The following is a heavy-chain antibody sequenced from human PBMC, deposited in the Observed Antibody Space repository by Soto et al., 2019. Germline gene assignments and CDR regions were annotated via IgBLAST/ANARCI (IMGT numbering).Heavy chain of an antibody. V-gene: IGHV3-7*01. CDR1: GFTFSTYW. D-gene: IGHD3-16*01. CDR3: ARGGNYFDY. J-gene: IGHJ4*02. CDR2: IKEDGSDK. Sequence: GGSLRLSCAASGFTFSTYWMSWVRQAPGKGLEWVANIKEDGSDKDYVDSVKGRFTISRDNVENSLSLQMNSLRDEDTAVYYCARGGNYFDYWGQGTLVTVSS.